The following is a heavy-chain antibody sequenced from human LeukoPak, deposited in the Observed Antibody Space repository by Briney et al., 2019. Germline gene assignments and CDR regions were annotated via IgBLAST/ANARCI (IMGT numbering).Heavy chain of an antibody. D-gene: IGHD5-12*01. V-gene: IGHV3-48*04. J-gene: IGHJ4*02. CDR2: ISSSTTTM. Sequence: GGSLRLSCAASGVTVSIYSMNWVRQAPGKGLEWVSYISSSTTTMYYADSVKGRFTISRDTAKNSLYLEMNSLRAEDTVVYYCARAGSHRNSGYDYWGQGTLVTVSS. CDR3: ARAGSHRNSGYDY. CDR1: GVTVSIYS.